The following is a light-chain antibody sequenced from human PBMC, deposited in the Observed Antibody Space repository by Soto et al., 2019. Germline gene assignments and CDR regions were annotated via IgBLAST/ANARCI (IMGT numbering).Light chain of an antibody. V-gene: IGKV3-15*01. CDR3: QQYNNWPPSIT. CDR1: QSVSSN. CDR2: DAS. Sequence: EIVLTQSPATLSLSPGERATLSCRASQSVSSNLAWYQQKPGQAPRLLISDASTSATDIPARFSGSGSGTEFTLNISSLQSEDFAVYYCQQYNNWPPSITFGQGTRLEIK. J-gene: IGKJ5*01.